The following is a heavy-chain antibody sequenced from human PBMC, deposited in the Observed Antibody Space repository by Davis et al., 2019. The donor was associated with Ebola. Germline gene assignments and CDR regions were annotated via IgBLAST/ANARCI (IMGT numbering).Heavy chain of an antibody. CDR3: ARSLYYYDSSGYSHAFDI. CDR2: IYYSGST. D-gene: IGHD3-22*01. Sequence: PSETLSLTCTVSGGSISSGGYYWSWIRQHPGKGLEWIGYIYYSGSTYYNPSLKSRVTISVDTSKNQFSLKLSSVTAADTAVYYCARSLYYYDSSGYSHAFDIWGQGTMVTVSS. J-gene: IGHJ3*02. V-gene: IGHV4-30-4*08. CDR1: GGSISSGGYY.